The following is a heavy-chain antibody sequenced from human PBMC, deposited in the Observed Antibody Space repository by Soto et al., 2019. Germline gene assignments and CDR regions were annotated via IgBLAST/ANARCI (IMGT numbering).Heavy chain of an antibody. D-gene: IGHD3-9*01. Sequence: GGSLRLSCAASGFTFSSYAMSWVRQAPGKGLEWVSAISGSGGSTYYADSVKGRFTISKDTSKSQVVLTMTNMDPVDTATYYCARDRFDWLLYDGLGWFDPWGQGTLVTVSS. CDR2: ISGSGGST. CDR1: GFTFSSYA. V-gene: IGHV3-23*01. J-gene: IGHJ5*02. CDR3: ARDRFDWLLYDGLGWFDP.